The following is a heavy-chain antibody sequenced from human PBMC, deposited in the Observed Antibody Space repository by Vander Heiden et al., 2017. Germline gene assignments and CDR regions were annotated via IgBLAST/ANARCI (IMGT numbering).Heavy chain of an antibody. J-gene: IGHJ4*02. V-gene: IGHV2-26*01. CDR1: GFSLSNARMG. CDR2: IFSNDEK. CDR3: ARGYGSGKYYFDY. Sequence: QVTLKESGPVLVKPTETLTLTCTVSGFSLSNARMGVSWIRQPPGKALEWLAHIFSNDEKSYSTSLKSRLTISKDTSKSQVVLTMTNMDPVDTATYYCARGYGSGKYYFDYWGQGTLVTVSS. D-gene: IGHD3-10*01.